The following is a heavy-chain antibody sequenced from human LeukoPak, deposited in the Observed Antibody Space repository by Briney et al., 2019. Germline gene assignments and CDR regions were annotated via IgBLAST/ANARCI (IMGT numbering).Heavy chain of an antibody. CDR3: ARGGIYCSSTSCYWISVDY. CDR2: ISYDESNK. Sequence: GGSLRLSCTASGFTFSSYAMHWVRQAPGKGLEWVAIISYDESNKYYTDSVKGRFTISRDNSKNTLYHQMHSLRAEDTAVYYCARGGIYCSSTSCYWISVDYWGQGTLVTVSS. V-gene: IGHV3-30*04. CDR1: GFTFSSYA. J-gene: IGHJ4*02. D-gene: IGHD2-2*01.